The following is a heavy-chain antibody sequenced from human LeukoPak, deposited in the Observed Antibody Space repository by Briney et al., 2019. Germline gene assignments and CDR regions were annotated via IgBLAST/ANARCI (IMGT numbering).Heavy chain of an antibody. CDR3: ARRDYVPIFDY. Sequence: GESLKISCKGSGYSFTSYWIGWVRQMPGKGLEWMGIIYPGDSDTRYSPSFQGQVTISADKTISTAYLQWSSLKASDTAIYYSARRDYVPIFDYWGQGTLVTVSS. D-gene: IGHD4-17*01. CDR1: GYSFTSYW. J-gene: IGHJ4*02. CDR2: IYPGDSDT. V-gene: IGHV5-51*01.